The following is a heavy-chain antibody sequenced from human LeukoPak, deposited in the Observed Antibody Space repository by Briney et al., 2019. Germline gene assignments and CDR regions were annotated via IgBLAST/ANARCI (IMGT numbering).Heavy chain of an antibody. D-gene: IGHD1-26*01. J-gene: IGHJ4*02. CDR2: TNWKGGST. CDR1: GFIFDDYV. V-gene: IGHV3-20*04. Sequence: GGSLRLSCAASGFIFDDYVMSWVRQAPGKGLEWVSGTNWKGGSTGYVDSVKGRFTISRDNAKKSLYLQMNSLRAEDTALYYCARDYGITTFDHWGQGTLVTVSS. CDR3: ARDYGITTFDH.